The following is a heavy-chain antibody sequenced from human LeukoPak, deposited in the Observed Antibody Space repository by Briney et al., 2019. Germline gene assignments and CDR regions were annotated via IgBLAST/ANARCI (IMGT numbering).Heavy chain of an antibody. V-gene: IGHV1-18*01. J-gene: IGHJ4*02. Sequence: ASVKVSCKASGYTFTRYGISWVRQAPGQGLEWMGWISAYNGNTNYAQKLQGRVTITTDTSTSTAYMELSSLRSDDTAVYYCARESVGATLVDYWGQGTLVTVSS. CDR2: ISAYNGNT. CDR1: GYTFTRYG. CDR3: ARESVGATLVDY. D-gene: IGHD1-26*01.